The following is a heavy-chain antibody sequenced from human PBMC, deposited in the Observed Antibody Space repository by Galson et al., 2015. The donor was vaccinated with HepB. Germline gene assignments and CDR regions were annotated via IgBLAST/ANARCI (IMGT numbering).Heavy chain of an antibody. D-gene: IGHD1-14*01. V-gene: IGHV3-48*01. CDR1: GFTFSDYN. CDR2: IISSSSTI. CDR3: ARVAPGVRKDFDY. J-gene: IGHJ4*02. Sequence: SLRLSCAASGFTFSDYNMIWVRQAPGKGLEWLSYIISSSSTIYYADSLKGRFTISRDNAKNSLYLQMNSLRAEDTAVYYCARVAPGVRKDFDYWGQGTLVTVSS.